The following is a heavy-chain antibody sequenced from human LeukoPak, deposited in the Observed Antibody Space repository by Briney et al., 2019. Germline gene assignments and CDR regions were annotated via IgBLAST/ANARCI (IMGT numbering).Heavy chain of an antibody. CDR2: IYYSGST. D-gene: IGHD4-17*01. Sequence: SETLSLTCTVSGGSISSSSYYWGWIRQPPGKGLEWTGSIYYSGSTYYNPSLKSRVTISVDTSKNQFSLKLSSVTAADTAVYYCARVYGALDAFGIWGQGTMVTVSS. J-gene: IGHJ3*02. CDR3: ARVYGALDAFGI. V-gene: IGHV4-39*07. CDR1: GGSISSSSYY.